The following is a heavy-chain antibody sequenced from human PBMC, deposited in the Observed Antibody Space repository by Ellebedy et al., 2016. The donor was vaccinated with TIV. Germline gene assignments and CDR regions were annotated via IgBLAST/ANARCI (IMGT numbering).Heavy chain of an antibody. V-gene: IGHV3-23*01. D-gene: IGHD5-12*01. Sequence: GGSLRLXXAASGFTFSSYWMSWVRQAPGKGLEWVSALSGGGGSTNYADSVKGRFTISRDNSKNTLYLQMNSLRAEDTAVYYCAKDLRSGYDRKVYYFDYWGQGTLVTVSS. CDR1: GFTFSSYW. CDR2: LSGGGGST. CDR3: AKDLRSGYDRKVYYFDY. J-gene: IGHJ4*02.